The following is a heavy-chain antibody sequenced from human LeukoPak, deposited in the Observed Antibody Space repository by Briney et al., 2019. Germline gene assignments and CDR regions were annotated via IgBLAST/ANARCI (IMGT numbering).Heavy chain of an antibody. Sequence: GGSLRLSCAASGFTFSSNYMSWVRQAPGKGLEWVGFIRSKAYGGTTEYAASVKGIFTISRDDSKSIAYLQMNSLKTEDTAVYYCTREGRYGSGSYLHWGQGTLVTVSS. J-gene: IGHJ4*02. V-gene: IGHV3-49*04. D-gene: IGHD3-10*01. CDR2: IRSKAYGGTT. CDR3: TREGRYGSGSYLH. CDR1: GFTFSSNY.